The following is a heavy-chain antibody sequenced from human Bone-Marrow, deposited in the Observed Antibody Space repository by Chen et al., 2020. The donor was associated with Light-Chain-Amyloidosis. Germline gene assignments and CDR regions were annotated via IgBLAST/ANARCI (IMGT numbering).Heavy chain of an antibody. CDR1: GFSFNDHW. CDR3: AKDPLHSSSGAFDI. CDR2: ISWNSGSI. V-gene: IGHV3-9*03. J-gene: IGHJ3*02. Sequence: EVQLVESGGALVPPGGSLRLSCTASGFSFNDHWMHWVRQAPGKGLEWVSGISWNSGSIGYADSVKGRFTISRDNAKNSLYLQMNSLRAEDMALYYCAKDPLHSSSGAFDIWGQGTMVTVSS. D-gene: IGHD6-6*01.